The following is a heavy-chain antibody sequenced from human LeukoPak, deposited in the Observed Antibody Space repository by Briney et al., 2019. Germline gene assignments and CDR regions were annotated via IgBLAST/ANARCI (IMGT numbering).Heavy chain of an antibody. CDR2: INPSGGST. CDR1: GGTFSSYA. J-gene: IGHJ4*02. V-gene: IGHV1-46*01. CDR3: ARKPRGYFDY. Sequence: ASVKVSCKASGGTFSSYAISWVRQAPGQGLEWMGIINPSGGSTSYAQKFQGRVTMTRDTSTSTVYMELSSLRSEDTAVYYCARKPRGYFDYWGQGTLVTVSS.